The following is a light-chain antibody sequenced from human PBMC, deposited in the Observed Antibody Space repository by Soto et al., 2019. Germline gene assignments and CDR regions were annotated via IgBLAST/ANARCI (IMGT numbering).Light chain of an antibody. V-gene: IGLV1-40*01. CDR1: SSNIGAGYD. J-gene: IGLJ2*01. CDR3: QSYDSSLSGSGV. CDR2: GNS. Sequence: QSVLTQPPSLSGAPGQRGTISCTGSSSNIGAGYDVHWYLQLPGTAPKLLIYGNSNRPSGVPDRFSGSKSGTSASLAITGLQAEDEADYYCQSYDSSLSGSGVFGGGTKLTVL.